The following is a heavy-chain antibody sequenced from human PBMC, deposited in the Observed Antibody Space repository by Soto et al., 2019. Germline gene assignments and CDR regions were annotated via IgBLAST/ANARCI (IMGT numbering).Heavy chain of an antibody. CDR3: ANLPDRPLYYYGMDV. J-gene: IGHJ6*02. CDR2: ISPYSGNT. V-gene: IGHV1-18*01. CDR1: GYIFVNYG. Sequence: GASVKVSCKASGYIFVNYGIAWVRQAPGQGLEWMGWISPYSGNTHYASKVQGRLTMTTDNSKNTLYLQMNSLRAEDTAVYYCANLPDRPLYYYGMDVWGQGTTVTVSS.